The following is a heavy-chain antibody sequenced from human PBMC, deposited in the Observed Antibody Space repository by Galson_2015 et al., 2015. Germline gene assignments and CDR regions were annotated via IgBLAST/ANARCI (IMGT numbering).Heavy chain of an antibody. CDR3: ARVSGGSGWPFDY. Sequence: PALVKPTQTLTLTCTFSGFSLSSRAISVYWIRQPPGKALEWLARIDSDDDKYYRTSLKARLTISKDTSRNQVVLTMTNMDPVDTATYYCARVSGGSGWPFDYWGQGALITVSS. J-gene: IGHJ4*02. D-gene: IGHD6-19*01. CDR1: GFSLSSRAIS. CDR2: IDSDDDK. V-gene: IGHV2-70*11.